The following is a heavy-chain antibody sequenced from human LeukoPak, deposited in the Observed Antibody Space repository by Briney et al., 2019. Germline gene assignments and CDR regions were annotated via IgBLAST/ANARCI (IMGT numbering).Heavy chain of an antibody. CDR1: GGSISSYY. CDR2: INYSGST. J-gene: IGHJ6*02. Sequence: SETLSLTCTVSGGSISSYYWSWIRQPPGKGLEWIGYINYSGSTNYNPSLKRRVTISVDTSKNQFSLKVSSVTAADTAVYYCARGESKRYSGYDYYVMTSGAKGPRSPSP. CDR3: ARGESKRYSGYDYYVMTS. D-gene: IGHD5-12*01. V-gene: IGHV4-59*01.